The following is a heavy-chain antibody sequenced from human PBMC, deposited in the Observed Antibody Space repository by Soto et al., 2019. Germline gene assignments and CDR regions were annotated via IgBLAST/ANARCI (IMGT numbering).Heavy chain of an antibody. CDR3: AREDSGDYFADFDY. J-gene: IGHJ4*02. Sequence: QVQLVESGGGAVQPGRSLRLSCVASGFTFNHFAMHWVRQAPGKGLDWVAVISYDGRRKSYADSVKGRFTISRDNSERTLDLQMNNLTSQDTGIYYCAREDSGDYFADFDYWGQGSLVAVSS. CDR1: GFTFNHFA. V-gene: IGHV3-30*04. D-gene: IGHD1-26*01. CDR2: ISYDGRRK.